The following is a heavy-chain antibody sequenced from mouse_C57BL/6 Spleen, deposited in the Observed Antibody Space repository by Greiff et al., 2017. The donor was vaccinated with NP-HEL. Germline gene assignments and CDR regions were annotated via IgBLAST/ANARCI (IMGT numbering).Heavy chain of an antibody. CDR3: ARGETAQAWFVY. V-gene: IGHV1-55*01. CDR1: GYTFTSYW. Sequence: QVQLQQPGAELVKPGASVKMSCKASGYTFTSYWITWVKQRPGQGLEWIGDIYPGSGSTNYNEKFKSKATLTVDTSSSTAYMQLSSLTSEDSAVYYCARGETAQAWFVYWGQGTLVTVSA. D-gene: IGHD3-2*02. J-gene: IGHJ3*01. CDR2: IYPGSGST.